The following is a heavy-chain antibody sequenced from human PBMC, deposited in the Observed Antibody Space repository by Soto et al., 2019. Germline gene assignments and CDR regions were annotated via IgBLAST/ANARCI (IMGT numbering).Heavy chain of an antibody. V-gene: IGHV4-61*01. CDR3: ARKGTRYYYGSGSYYNVLDV. J-gene: IGHJ6*02. CDR1: GGSVSSGSYY. D-gene: IGHD3-10*01. CDR2: IYYSGST. Sequence: SETLSLTCTVSGGSVSSGSYYWSWIRQPPGKGLEWIGYIYYSGSTNYNPSLKSRVTISVDTSKNQSSLKLSSVTAADTAVYYCARKGTRYYYGSGSYYNVLDVWGQGTTVTVSS.